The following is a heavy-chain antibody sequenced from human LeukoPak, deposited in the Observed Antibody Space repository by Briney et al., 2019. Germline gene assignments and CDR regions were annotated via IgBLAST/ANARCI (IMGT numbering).Heavy chain of an antibody. J-gene: IGHJ4*02. Sequence: SETLSLTCAVYGGSFSGYYWSWIRQPPGKGLEWIGEINHSGSTNYNPSLKSRVTISVDTSKNQFSLKLSSVTAADTAVYYCARLPIQLWLIDYWGQGTLVTVSS. CDR2: INHSGST. CDR1: GGSFSGYY. CDR3: ARLPIQLWLIDY. V-gene: IGHV4-34*01. D-gene: IGHD5-18*01.